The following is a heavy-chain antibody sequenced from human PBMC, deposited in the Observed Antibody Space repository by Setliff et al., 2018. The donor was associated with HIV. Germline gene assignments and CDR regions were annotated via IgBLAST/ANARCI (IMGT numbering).Heavy chain of an antibody. J-gene: IGHJ4*02. Sequence: ASVKVSCKTSGYAFTVNFIHWVRQAPGQGLVWLGRISPNRGGTNFAQKFQGRVTMTRDTSISTAYMELHRLTSDDTAVYFCAREGFTGSEFDSWGQGTLVTVSS. V-gene: IGHV1-2*06. CDR2: ISPNRGGT. CDR1: GYAFTVNF. D-gene: IGHD3-9*01. CDR3: AREGFTGSEFDS.